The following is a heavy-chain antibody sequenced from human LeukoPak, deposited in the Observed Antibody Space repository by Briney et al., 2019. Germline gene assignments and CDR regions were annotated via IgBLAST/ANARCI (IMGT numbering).Heavy chain of an antibody. V-gene: IGHV1-69*05. CDR3: ARALNGGEAANWFDP. D-gene: IGHD2-21*01. J-gene: IGHJ5*02. Sequence: SVKVSCKASGGTFSSYAISWVRQAPGQGLEWMGGIIPVFGTANYAQKFQGRVTITTDESTSTAYMELSSLRSEDTAVYYCARALNGGEAANWFDPWGQGTLVTVSS. CDR2: IIPVFGTA. CDR1: GGTFSSYA.